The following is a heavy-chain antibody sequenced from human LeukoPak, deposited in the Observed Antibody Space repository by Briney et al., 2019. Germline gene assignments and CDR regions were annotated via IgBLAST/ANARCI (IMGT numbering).Heavy chain of an antibody. V-gene: IGHV1-69*04. Sequence: SVKVSCKASGGTLSSYAISWVRQAPGQGLEWMGRIIPIFGIANYAQKFQGRVTITADKSTSTAYMELSSLRSEDTAVYYCARGNYGDYTGQNWFDPWGQGTLVTVSS. CDR2: IIPIFGIA. D-gene: IGHD4-17*01. J-gene: IGHJ5*02. CDR3: ARGNYGDYTGQNWFDP. CDR1: GGTLSSYA.